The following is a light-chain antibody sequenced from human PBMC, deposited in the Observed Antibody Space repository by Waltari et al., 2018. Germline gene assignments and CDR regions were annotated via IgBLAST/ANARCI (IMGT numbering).Light chain of an antibody. CDR1: QTIGSS. CDR2: YAS. V-gene: IGKV6-21*01. J-gene: IGKJ2*01. Sequence: EIMLTQSPDFQSVPPKEKVTITCRASQTIGSSLHWYQQKPDQSPKLLIKYASQSFSGVSSRFNGSGSGRDFTLTINALEGEDVATYYCQQSATLPYTFGQGTKLEMK. CDR3: QQSATLPYT.